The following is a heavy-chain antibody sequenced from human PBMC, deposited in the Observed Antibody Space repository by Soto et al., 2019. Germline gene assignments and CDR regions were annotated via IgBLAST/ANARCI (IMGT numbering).Heavy chain of an antibody. V-gene: IGHV1-8*01. CDR3: ARMETFGSLNWFDP. D-gene: IGHD3-16*01. J-gene: IGHJ5*02. CDR1: GYSFTNND. Sequence: ASVKVSCKASGYSFTNNDVSWVRQATGQGLEWMGWMNPGSGDTGYAQRFQGRVTMTRDISIATAYMELSSLRSDDTAIYYCARMETFGSLNWFDPWGQGTLVTVSS. CDR2: MNPGSGDT.